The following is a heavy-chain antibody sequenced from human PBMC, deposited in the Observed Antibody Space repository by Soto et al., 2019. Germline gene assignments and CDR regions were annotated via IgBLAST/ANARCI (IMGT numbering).Heavy chain of an antibody. V-gene: IGHV1-18*01. D-gene: IGHD3-22*01. Sequence: QVQLVQSGAEVKKPGASVKVSCRTSGYTFTNYGISWVRQAPGQGLEWMGWISVYNVNTKYAQKLQGRVTMTTDTSTSSDYMEVRSLKSADTAMYYCTREGGDSSCYYFQYWGQGTLVTVSS. CDR3: TREGGDSSCYYFQY. CDR1: GYTFTNYG. CDR2: ISVYNVNT. J-gene: IGHJ1*01.